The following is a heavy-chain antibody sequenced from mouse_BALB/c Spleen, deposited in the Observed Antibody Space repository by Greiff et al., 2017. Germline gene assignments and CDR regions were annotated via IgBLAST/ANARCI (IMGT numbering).Heavy chain of an antibody. V-gene: IGHV5-12-1*01. CDR2: ISSGGGST. Sequence: EVQLVESGGGLVKPGGSLKLSCAASGFAFSSYDMSWVRQTPEKRLEWVAYISSGGGSTYYPDTVKGRFTISRDNAKNTLYLQMSSLKSEDTAMYYCARVEGIRWYFDVWGAGTTVTVSS. CDR3: ARVEGIRWYFDV. CDR1: GFAFSSYD. J-gene: IGHJ1*01. D-gene: IGHD3-3*01.